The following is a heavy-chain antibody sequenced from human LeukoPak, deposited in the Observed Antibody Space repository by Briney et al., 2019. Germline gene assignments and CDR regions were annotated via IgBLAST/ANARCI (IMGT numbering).Heavy chain of an antibody. D-gene: IGHD3-3*01. V-gene: IGHV1-2*02. CDR2: INPNSGGT. CDR3: ARGQGDYDFWSGYYHLDY. J-gene: IGHJ4*02. CDR1: GYTFTGYY. Sequence: ASVKVSCKASGYTFTGYYMHWVRQAPGQGLEWMGWINPNSGGTNYAQKFQGRVTMTRDTSISTAYMKLSRLRSDDTAVYYCARGQGDYDFWSGYYHLDYWGQGTLVTVSS.